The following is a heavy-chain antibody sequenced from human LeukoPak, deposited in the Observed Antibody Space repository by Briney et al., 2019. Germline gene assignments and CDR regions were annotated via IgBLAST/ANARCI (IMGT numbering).Heavy chain of an antibody. CDR2: INPNSGGT. Sequence: ASVKVSCKASGYTFTVYYMHWVRQAPGQGLEWMGWINPNSGGTNSAQKFQGRVTMTSDTSISTAYLELSSLRSDDTAVYYWAAAAAFGGVIVFDYWGQGPLVTVSS. D-gene: IGHD3-16*02. CDR1: GYTFTVYY. J-gene: IGHJ4*02. V-gene: IGHV1-2*02. CDR3: AAAAAFGGVIVFDY.